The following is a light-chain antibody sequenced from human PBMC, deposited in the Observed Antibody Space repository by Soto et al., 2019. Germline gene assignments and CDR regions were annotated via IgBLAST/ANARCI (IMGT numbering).Light chain of an antibody. J-gene: IGKJ3*01. CDR3: QQSYTAVFA. CDR1: QNVRTY. V-gene: IGKV1-39*01. CDR2: GAS. Sequence: DIQMTQSPSSLSASAGDRVTITCRASQNVRTYLNWYQQKPGEAPNLLIYGASNLQSGVPSRFSGSGSETDFTLTINNLQPEDFATYYCQQSYTAVFAFGPGTQVDIK.